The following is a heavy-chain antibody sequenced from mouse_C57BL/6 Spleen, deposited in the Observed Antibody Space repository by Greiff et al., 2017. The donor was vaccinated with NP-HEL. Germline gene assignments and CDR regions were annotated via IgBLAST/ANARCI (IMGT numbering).Heavy chain of an antibody. CDR1: GFNFKNTY. CDR3: GITTVVATDYAMDY. D-gene: IGHD1-1*01. CDR2: IDPADGNT. J-gene: IGHJ4*01. Sequence: EVQLQQSVAELVRPGASVKLSCTASGFNFKNTYMHWVKQRPEQGLEWIGRIDPADGNTKYAPKFQGKATITADTSSNTAYLQLSSLTSEDTAIYYCGITTVVATDYAMDYWGQGASVTVSS. V-gene: IGHV14-3*01.